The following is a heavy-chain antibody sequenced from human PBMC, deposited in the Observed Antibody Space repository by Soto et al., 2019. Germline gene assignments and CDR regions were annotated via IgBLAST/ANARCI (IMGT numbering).Heavy chain of an antibody. CDR2: IRSKADGGTT. V-gene: IGHV3-49*03. Sequence: EVQLVESGGGLVQPGRSLRLSCTASGFTFGDYAMSWFRQAPGKGLEWVGFIRSKADGGTTEYAASVTGSFTISRDDNKRLAFLEMTSLKLESTAEYYCTSGIRESKVVPAALLSLSSIQTRVTTCNAEPNWGQGTLVHVSS. CDR3: TSGIRESKVVPAALLSLSSIQTRVTTCNAEPN. D-gene: IGHD2-2*01. CDR1: GFTFGDYA. J-gene: IGHJ4*02.